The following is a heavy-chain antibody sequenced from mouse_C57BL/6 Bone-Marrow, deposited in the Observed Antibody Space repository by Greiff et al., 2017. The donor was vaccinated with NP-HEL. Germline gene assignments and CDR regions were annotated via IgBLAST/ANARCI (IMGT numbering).Heavy chain of an antibody. CDR3: ARHGQLRLRDYAMDD. CDR2: ISGGGGNT. CDR1: GFTFSSYT. V-gene: IGHV5-9*01. Sequence: EVHLVESGGGLVKPGGSLKLSCAASGFTFSSYTMSWVRQTPEKRLEWVATISGGGGNTYYPDSVKGRFTISRDNAKNTLYLQMSSLRSEDTALYYCARHGQLRLRDYAMDDWGQGTSVTVSS. J-gene: IGHJ4*01. D-gene: IGHD3-2*02.